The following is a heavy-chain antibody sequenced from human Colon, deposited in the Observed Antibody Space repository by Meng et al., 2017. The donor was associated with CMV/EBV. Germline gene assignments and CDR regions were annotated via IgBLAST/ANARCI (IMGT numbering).Heavy chain of an antibody. CDR1: GASITSYY. J-gene: IGHJ4*02. V-gene: IGHV4-4*07. Sequence: QVPLRESGPGLVKPSEPLSLTCTVSGASITSYYWSWIRQPAGKGLEWIGRVYISGNTNYNPSLKSRVTMSIDTSKNQLSLNIRSVTAADTAVYYCARDSNLSGLAYWGQGTLVTVSS. D-gene: IGHD3-10*01. CDR2: VYISGNT. CDR3: ARDSNLSGLAY.